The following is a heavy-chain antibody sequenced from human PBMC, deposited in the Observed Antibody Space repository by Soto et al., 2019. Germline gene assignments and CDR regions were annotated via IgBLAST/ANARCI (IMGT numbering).Heavy chain of an antibody. V-gene: IGHV4-4*07. Sequence: QVQLQESGPGLVKPSETLSLTCTVSGGSISSYYWSWIRQPAGKGLEWIGRIYTSGSTNYNPSLKSRVTMSVDTSKNQFSLKLSSVTAADTAVYYCARDRAVRIRYFDWLLFNDIWGQGTMVTVSS. J-gene: IGHJ3*02. D-gene: IGHD3-9*01. CDR1: GGSISSYY. CDR2: IYTSGST. CDR3: ARDRAVRIRYFDWLLFNDI.